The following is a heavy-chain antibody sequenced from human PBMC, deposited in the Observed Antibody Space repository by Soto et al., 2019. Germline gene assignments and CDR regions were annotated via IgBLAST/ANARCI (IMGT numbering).Heavy chain of an antibody. CDR1: GYTFTSSG. J-gene: IGHJ4*02. D-gene: IGHD6-6*01. CDR3: ARDGIAARPTPDY. V-gene: IGHV1-18*01. CDR2: TSGYNGNT. Sequence: QVPLVQSGAEVTKPGASVKVSCKASGYTFTSSGINWVRQAPGQGLEWMGWTSGYNGNTKYAQKLQGRVNMTTATSTSTAYMELRSLRYDDTALYYCARDGIAARPTPDYWGQGTLVTVAA.